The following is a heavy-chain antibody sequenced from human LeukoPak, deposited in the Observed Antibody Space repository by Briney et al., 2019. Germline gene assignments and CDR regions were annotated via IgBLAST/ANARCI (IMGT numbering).Heavy chain of an antibody. CDR1: GYTFTSYG. CDR2: INPSGGST. Sequence: ASVKVSCKASGYTFTSYGISWVRQAPGQGLEWMGIINPSGGSTSYAQKFQGRVTMTRDTSTSTVYMELSSLRSEDTAVYYCARGGGIVVTAYYFDYWGQGTLVTVSS. V-gene: IGHV1-46*01. J-gene: IGHJ4*02. D-gene: IGHD3-22*01. CDR3: ARGGGIVVTAYYFDY.